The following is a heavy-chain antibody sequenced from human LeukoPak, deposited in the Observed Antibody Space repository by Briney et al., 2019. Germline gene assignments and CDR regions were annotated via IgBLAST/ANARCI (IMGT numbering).Heavy chain of an antibody. CDR2: INTYNGNT. D-gene: IGHD6-19*01. V-gene: IGHV1-18*01. J-gene: IGHJ4*02. CDR1: GYTFTSYG. CDR3: ARDPHEFSSGWSHFDY. Sequence: GASVKVSCKASGYTFTSYGISWVRQAPGQGLEWMGWINTYNGNTNYAQKLQGRVTMTTDTSTSTADMELRSLRSDDTAVYYCARDPHEFSSGWSHFDYWGQGTLVTVSS.